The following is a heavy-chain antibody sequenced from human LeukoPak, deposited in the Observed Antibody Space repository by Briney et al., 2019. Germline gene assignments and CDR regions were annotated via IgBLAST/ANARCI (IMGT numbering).Heavy chain of an antibody. Sequence: GSLRLSCAASGFTFSSYAMSWVRQAPGKGLEWVSAISGSGGSTYYADSVKGRFTISRDNSKNTLYLQMNSLRAEDTAVYYCAKDGRDSAPLPFYYMDVWGKGTTVTVSS. J-gene: IGHJ6*03. CDR2: ISGSGGST. CDR3: AKDGRDSAPLPFYYMDV. D-gene: IGHD1-26*01. V-gene: IGHV3-23*01. CDR1: GFTFSSYA.